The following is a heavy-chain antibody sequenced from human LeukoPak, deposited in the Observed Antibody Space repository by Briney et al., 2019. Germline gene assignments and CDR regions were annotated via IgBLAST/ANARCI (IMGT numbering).Heavy chain of an antibody. J-gene: IGHJ4*02. CDR1: GFTFSTFA. V-gene: IGHV3-21*04. CDR3: ARAIRDGYNSFDY. Sequence: PGGSLRLSCAASGFTFSTFAMHWVRLSPGKGLEWVSSITGSGPYMLYADSVKHRFTISRDNTKNLLYLEMNSLRAEDTAVYYCARAIRDGYNSFDYWGQGTLVTVSS. CDR2: ITGSGPYM. D-gene: IGHD5-24*01.